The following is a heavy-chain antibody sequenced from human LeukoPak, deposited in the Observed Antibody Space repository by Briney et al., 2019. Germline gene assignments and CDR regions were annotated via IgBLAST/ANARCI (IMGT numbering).Heavy chain of an antibody. CDR1: GFTFSTYA. CDR2: ISGSRGST. D-gene: IGHD2-8*02. CDR3: ARIISSWYNWFDP. Sequence: PGGSLRLSCAASGFTFSTYAMSWVRQAPGKGLEWGSSISGSRGSTYYADSVKGRFTISRDNSKNTLYLQMNSLRAEDTAVYYCARIISSWYNWFDPWGQGTLVTVSS. V-gene: IGHV3-23*01. J-gene: IGHJ5*02.